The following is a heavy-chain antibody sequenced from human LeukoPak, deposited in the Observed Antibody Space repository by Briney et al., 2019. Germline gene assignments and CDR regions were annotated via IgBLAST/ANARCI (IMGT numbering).Heavy chain of an antibody. V-gene: IGHV4-39*07. Sequence: PSETLSLTCTVSGGSISSSSYYWGWIRQPPGKGVEWIGSIYYSGSTNYNPSLKSRVTISVDTSKNQFSLKLSSVTAADTAVYYCARVGSRLVLLAFDIWGQGTMVTVSS. CDR3: ARVGSRLVLLAFDI. D-gene: IGHD5-12*01. J-gene: IGHJ3*02. CDR1: GGSISSSSYY. CDR2: IYYSGST.